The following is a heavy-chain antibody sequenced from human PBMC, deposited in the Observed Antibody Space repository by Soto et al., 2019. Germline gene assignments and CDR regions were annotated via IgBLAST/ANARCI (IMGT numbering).Heavy chain of an antibody. J-gene: IGHJ3*02. Sequence: QLRLQESGSGLVTPSQTLSLTCAVSGGSVTSGSYSWSWIRQPPGKGLEWIGYIYHSGTTHYNPAXXXRXXMSVARSKNQCSLKLSSLTAADTAVYYCARASAGVNEAFEIWGQGTMVTVSS. V-gene: IGHV4-30-2*01. CDR2: IYHSGTT. CDR1: GGSVTSGSYS. D-gene: IGHD3-10*01. CDR3: ARASAGVNEAFEI.